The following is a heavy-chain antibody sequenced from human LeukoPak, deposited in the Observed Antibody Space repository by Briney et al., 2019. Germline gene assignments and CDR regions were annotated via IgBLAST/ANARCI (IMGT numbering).Heavy chain of an antibody. D-gene: IGHD5-18*01. CDR3: AKGVAQLWLDS. V-gene: IGHV3-23*01. J-gene: IGHJ5*01. Sequence: GGSLRLSCGASGFTLSSCAMSWVRQAPGKGLEWVSTISGSGGSIYYAASVKGRFTISRDNSKNTLCLQMNSLIAEDTAVYYCAKGVAQLWLDSWGQGTLVTVSS. CDR1: GFTLSSCA. CDR2: ISGSGGSI.